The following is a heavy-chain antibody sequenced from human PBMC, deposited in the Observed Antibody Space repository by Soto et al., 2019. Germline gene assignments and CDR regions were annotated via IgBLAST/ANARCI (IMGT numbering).Heavy chain of an antibody. V-gene: IGHV1-69*12. CDR1: GGTFSSYA. J-gene: IGHJ6*02. CDR2: IIHIFGTA. Sequence: QVQLVQSGAEVKKPGSSVKVSCKASGGTFSSYAISWVRQAPGQGLEWIGGIIHIFGTADYAQKFQGRVTITADESTSTAYVELSSLRSEDTAVYYCAKNPENYYYGMDVWGQGTTVTVSS. CDR3: AKNPENYYYGMDV.